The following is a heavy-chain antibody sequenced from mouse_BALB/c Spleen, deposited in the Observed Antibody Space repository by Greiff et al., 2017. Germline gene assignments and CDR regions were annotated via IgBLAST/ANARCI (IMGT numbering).Heavy chain of an antibody. D-gene: IGHD1-2*01. CDR2: ISTYYGNT. CDR1: GYTFTDYA. J-gene: IGHJ2*01. CDR3: ARGNFQFITTATHYFDY. V-gene: IGHV1-67*01. Sequence: QVQLQQSGPELVRPGVSVKISCKGSGYTFTDYAMHWVKQSHAKSLEWIGVISTYYGNTNYNQKFKGKATMTVDKSSSTAYMELARLTSEDSAIYYCARGNFQFITTATHYFDYWGQGTTLTVSS.